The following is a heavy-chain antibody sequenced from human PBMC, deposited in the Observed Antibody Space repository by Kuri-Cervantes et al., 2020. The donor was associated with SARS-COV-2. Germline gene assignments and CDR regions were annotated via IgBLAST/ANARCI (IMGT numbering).Heavy chain of an antibody. V-gene: IGHV4-39*07. Sequence: SETLSLTCTVSGASFSSSYFFGGWIRQPPGKGLEWIASISYTGSTYYNPSLKSRVTISVDTSRNQFSLKLSSVTAADTAVYYCARALWSGYCTFDIWGQGTMVTVSS. J-gene: IGHJ3*02. CDR1: GASFSSSYFF. D-gene: IGHD3-3*01. CDR3: ARALWSGYCTFDI. CDR2: ISYTGST.